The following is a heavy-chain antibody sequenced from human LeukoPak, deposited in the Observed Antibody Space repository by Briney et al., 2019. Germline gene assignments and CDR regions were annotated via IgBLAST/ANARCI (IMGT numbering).Heavy chain of an antibody. V-gene: IGHV4-59*06. CDR2: IYYSGST. CDR1: GGSISSYY. CDR3: ARDTFTSRGEKYYYGMDV. D-gene: IGHD2/OR15-2a*01. Sequence: SETLSLTCTVSGGSISSYYWSWIRQHPGKGLEWIGYIYYSGSTYYNPSLKSRVTISVDTSKNQFSLKLSSVTAADTAVYYCARDTFTSRGEKYYYGMDVWGQGTTVTVSS. J-gene: IGHJ6*02.